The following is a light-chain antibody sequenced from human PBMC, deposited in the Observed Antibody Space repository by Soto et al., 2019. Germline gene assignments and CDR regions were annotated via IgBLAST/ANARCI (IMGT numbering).Light chain of an antibody. CDR2: EVT. CDR1: SSDVGGYKY. J-gene: IGLJ1*01. Sequence: QSALTQPPSASGSPGQSVTISCTGTSSDVGGYKYVSWYQHHPGKAPKVVIYEVTKRPSGVPDRFSGSQSGNTASLTVSGLQAEDEADYYCSSYGGSNNIVFGTGTQLTVL. V-gene: IGLV2-8*01. CDR3: SSYGGSNNIV.